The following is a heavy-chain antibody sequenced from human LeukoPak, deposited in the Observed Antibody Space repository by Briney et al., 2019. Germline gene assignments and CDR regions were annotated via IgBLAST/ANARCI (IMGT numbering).Heavy chain of an antibody. J-gene: IGHJ4*02. D-gene: IGHD3-10*01. CDR3: ARETPYGSGSYPFDY. Sequence: SETLSLTCAVYGGSFSGYYWSWIRQPPGKGLEWIGEINHSGSTNYNLSLKSRVTISVDTSKNQFSLKLSSVTAADTAVYYCARETPYGSGSYPFDYWGQGILVTVSS. V-gene: IGHV4-34*01. CDR2: INHSGST. CDR1: GGSFSGYY.